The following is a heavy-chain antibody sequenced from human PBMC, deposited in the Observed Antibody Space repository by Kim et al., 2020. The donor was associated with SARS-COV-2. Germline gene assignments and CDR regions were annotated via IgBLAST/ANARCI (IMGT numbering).Heavy chain of an antibody. CDR1: GYTLTELS. Sequence: ASVKVSCKVSGYTLTELSMHWVRQAPGKGLEWMGGFDPEDGETIYAQKFQGRVTMTEDTSTDTAYMELSSLRSEDTAVYYCATTTLFGVGNWFAPWGQGTLVTVYS. J-gene: IGHJ5*02. D-gene: IGHD3-3*01. CDR3: ATTTLFGVGNWFAP. V-gene: IGHV1-24*01. CDR2: FDPEDGET.